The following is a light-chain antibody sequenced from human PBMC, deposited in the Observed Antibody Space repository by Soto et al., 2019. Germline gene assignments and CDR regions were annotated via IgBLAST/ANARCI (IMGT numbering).Light chain of an antibody. V-gene: IGLV1-44*01. CDR3: AAWDGSLNVVL. Sequence: QSALTQPPSASGTPGQRVTISCSGSSSNIGSNTVNWYQQLPGSAPQLLMYSTNQRPSGVPDRFSGSKSGTSASLAISGLQSEDEADYYCAAWDGSLNVVLFGGGTKLTVL. J-gene: IGLJ2*01. CDR2: STN. CDR1: SSNIGSNT.